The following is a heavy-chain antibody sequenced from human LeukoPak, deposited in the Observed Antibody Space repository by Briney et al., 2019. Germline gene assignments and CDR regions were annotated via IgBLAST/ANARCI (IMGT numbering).Heavy chain of an antibody. V-gene: IGHV4-34*01. D-gene: IGHD6-13*01. CDR3: ASRHGYSSSWYHRVFDY. Sequence: PSDTLSLTCALYGGSFSGYYWSCIRQPPGKGLEWIGDIKHSGSTNYNPSLKSRLTISADASKNQFSLKLSSVTAADTDVYYCASRHGYSSSWYHRVFDYWGQGTLVTVSS. J-gene: IGHJ4*02. CDR2: IKHSGST. CDR1: GGSFSGYY.